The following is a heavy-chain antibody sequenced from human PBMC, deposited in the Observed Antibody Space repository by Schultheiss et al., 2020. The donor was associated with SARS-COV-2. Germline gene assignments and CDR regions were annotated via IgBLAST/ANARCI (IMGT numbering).Heavy chain of an antibody. CDR3: LAYCGGDCYSRDFDY. D-gene: IGHD2-21*01. CDR1: GFTFSSYA. Sequence: GGSLRLSCAASGFTFSSYAMSWVRQAPGKGLEWVSAISGSGGSTYYADSVKCRFTISRDNSKNTLYLQMNSLRAEDTAVYYCLAYCGGDCYSRDFDYWGQGTLVTVSS. V-gene: IGHV3-23*01. J-gene: IGHJ4*02. CDR2: ISGSGGST.